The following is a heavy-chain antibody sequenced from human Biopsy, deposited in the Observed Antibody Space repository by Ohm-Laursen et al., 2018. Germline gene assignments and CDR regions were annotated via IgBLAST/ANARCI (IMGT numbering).Heavy chain of an antibody. Sequence: ASVKVSCKASGYSFTSYGMNWVRQAPGQGLEWVGWISPYFGNTNSTQKLQARATLSTETSTDTAYMELRSLRYDDTAIYYCVREGLDCAGGTCYSGPLDLWGQGTLITVSS. J-gene: IGHJ4*03. D-gene: IGHD2-15*01. CDR1: GYSFTSYG. CDR3: VREGLDCAGGTCYSGPLDL. CDR2: ISPYFGNT. V-gene: IGHV1-18*01.